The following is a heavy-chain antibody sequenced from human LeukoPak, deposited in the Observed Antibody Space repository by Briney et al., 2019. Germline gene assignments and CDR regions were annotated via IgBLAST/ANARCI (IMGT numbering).Heavy chain of an antibody. J-gene: IGHJ4*02. CDR1: GDSVSNNHAA. CDR2: TYYRSKWHS. D-gene: IGHD3-22*01. V-gene: IGHV6-1*01. Sequence: SQTLSLTCAISGDSVSNNHAAWNWIRRSPSGGLEWLGRTYYRSKWHSDYAVSLKSRITINPDTSKNLFSLQLGSVTPEDTAVYYCARDHGSGYYSLVSGYFDYWGQGTLVTVSS. CDR3: ARDHGSGYYSLVSGYFDY.